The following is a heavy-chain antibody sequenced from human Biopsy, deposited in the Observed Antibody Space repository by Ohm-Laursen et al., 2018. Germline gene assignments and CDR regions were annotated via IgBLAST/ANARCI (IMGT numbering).Heavy chain of an antibody. Sequence: SLRLSCAASGSTFSPYTMTWVRQAPGKGLEWVSSISSSGNFMYYTDSVKGRFTISRDNAKNSLYLQMNSLRAEDTALYYCARIFLVGVTPGYGMDVWGQGTTVTVSS. CDR3: ARIFLVGVTPGYGMDV. V-gene: IGHV3-21*01. CDR2: ISSSGNFM. CDR1: GSTFSPYT. J-gene: IGHJ6*02. D-gene: IGHD1-26*01.